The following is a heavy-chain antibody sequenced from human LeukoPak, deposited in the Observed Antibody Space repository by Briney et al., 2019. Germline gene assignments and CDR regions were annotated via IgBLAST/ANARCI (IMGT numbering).Heavy chain of an antibody. D-gene: IGHD1-14*01. Sequence: PSETLSLTCTVSGGSISSYYWSWIRQPPGKGLEWIGSIYYSGSTYYNPSLKSRVTISVDTSKNQFSLKLSSVTAADTAVYYCARGTSHRTFDYWGQGTLVTVSS. V-gene: IGHV4-59*05. J-gene: IGHJ4*02. CDR2: IYYSGST. CDR1: GGSISSYY. CDR3: ARGTSHRTFDY.